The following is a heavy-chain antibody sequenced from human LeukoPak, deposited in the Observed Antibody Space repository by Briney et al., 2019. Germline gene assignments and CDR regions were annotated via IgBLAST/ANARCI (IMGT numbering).Heavy chain of an antibody. V-gene: IGHV3-23*01. CDR3: AKGDSSGWYESNWFDP. J-gene: IGHJ5*02. CDR2: IGGSGSST. D-gene: IGHD6-19*01. Sequence: GGSLRLSCAASGFTLSSYARSGVRQPPGKGREWVSAIGGSGSSTFYADSVKGRFTISRDNSKNTLYLQMNSLGAEDTALYYCAKGDSSGWYESNWFDPWGQGTLVTVSS. CDR1: GFTLSSYA.